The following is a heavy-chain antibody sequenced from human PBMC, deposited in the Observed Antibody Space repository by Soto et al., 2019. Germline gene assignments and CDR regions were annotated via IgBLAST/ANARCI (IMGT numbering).Heavy chain of an antibody. D-gene: IGHD3-10*01. Sequence: SETLSLTCAVYGGSFSGYYWSWIRQPTGKGLEWIGEINHSGSTNYNPSLKSRVTISVDTSKNQFSLKLSSVTAADTAVYYCARGRLVRGVTSYYYYYGMDVWGQGTTVTVSS. CDR1: GGSFSGYY. CDR3: ARGRLVRGVTSYYYYYGMDV. J-gene: IGHJ6*02. V-gene: IGHV4-34*01. CDR2: INHSGST.